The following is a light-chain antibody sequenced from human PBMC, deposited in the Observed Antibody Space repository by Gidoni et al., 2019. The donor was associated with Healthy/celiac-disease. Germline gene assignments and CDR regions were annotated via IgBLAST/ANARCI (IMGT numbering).Light chain of an antibody. CDR1: QSISSY. CDR2: AAS. CDR3: QQGYSTPLT. Sequence: DIQITQSPSSLSASVGDRVTITCRASQSISSYLNWYQQKPGKAPKLLIYAASSLQSGVPSRFSGSGSGTDFTLTISSLQPEDFATYYCQQGYSTPLTFGQGTKVEIK. V-gene: IGKV1-39*01. J-gene: IGKJ1*01.